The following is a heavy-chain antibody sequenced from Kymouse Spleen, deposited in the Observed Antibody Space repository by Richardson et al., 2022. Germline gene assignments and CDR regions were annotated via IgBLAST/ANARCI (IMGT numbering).Heavy chain of an antibody. CDR2: IRSKANSYAT. CDR3: TRHIAVAPYYYGMDV. CDR1: GFTFSGSA. J-gene: IGHJ6*02. V-gene: IGHV3-73*02. Sequence: EVQLVESGGGLVQPGGSLKLSCAASGFTFSGSAMHWVRQASGKGLEWVGRIRSKANSYATAYAASVKGRFTISRDDSKNTAYLQMNSLKTEDTAVYYCTRHIAVAPYYYGMDVWGQGTTVTVSS. D-gene: IGHD6-19*01.